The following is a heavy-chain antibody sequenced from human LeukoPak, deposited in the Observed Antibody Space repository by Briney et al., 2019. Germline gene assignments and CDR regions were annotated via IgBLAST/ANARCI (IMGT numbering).Heavy chain of an antibody. CDR3: ARDRYYDFWGGYKNWFDP. CDR1: GYTFTSYG. Sequence: ASVKVSCKASGYTFTSYGISWVRQAPGQGLEWMGWISAYNGNTNYAQKLQGRVTMTTDTSTSTAYMELRSLRSDDTAVYYCARDRYYDFWGGYKNWFDPWGQGTLVTVSS. V-gene: IGHV1-18*01. J-gene: IGHJ5*02. D-gene: IGHD3-3*01. CDR2: ISAYNGNT.